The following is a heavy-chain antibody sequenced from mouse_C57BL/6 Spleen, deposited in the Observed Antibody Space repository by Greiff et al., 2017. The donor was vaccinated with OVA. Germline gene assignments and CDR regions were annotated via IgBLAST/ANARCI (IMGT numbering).Heavy chain of an antibody. CDR1: GYTFTDYN. Sequence: VQLQQSGPELVKPGASVKMSCKASGYTFTDYNMHWVKQSHGKSLEWIGYINPNNGGTSYNQKFKGKATLTVNKSSSTAYMELRSLTSEDSAVYYCAREGDYGNPWFAYWGQGTLVTVSA. CDR3: AREGDYGNPWFAY. D-gene: IGHD2-1*01. CDR2: INPNNGGT. J-gene: IGHJ3*01. V-gene: IGHV1-22*01.